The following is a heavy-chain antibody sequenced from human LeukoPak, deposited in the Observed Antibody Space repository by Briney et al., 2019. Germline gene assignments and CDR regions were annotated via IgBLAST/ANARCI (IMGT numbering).Heavy chain of an antibody. Sequence: SGPTLVNPTQTLTLTCTFSGFSLSTSGVGVGWIRQPPGKALEWLALIYWDDDERYSPSLKSRLTITKDTSKNQVVLTMTNMDPVDTATYYCAHSPGTYYDFWSGYSDYYGMDVWGQGTTVTVSS. CDR1: GFSLSTSGVG. V-gene: IGHV2-5*02. D-gene: IGHD3-3*01. J-gene: IGHJ6*02. CDR2: IYWDDDE. CDR3: AHSPGTYYDFWSGYSDYYGMDV.